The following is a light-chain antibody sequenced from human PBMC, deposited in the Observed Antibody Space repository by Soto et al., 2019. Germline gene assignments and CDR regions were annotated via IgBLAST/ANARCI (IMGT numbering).Light chain of an antibody. CDR1: QSVSSN. CDR3: QQYNNWPPIT. Sequence: EIVMTQSPATLSVSPGERATLSCRASQSVSSNLAWYQQKPGQAPRLLIYGASTRANDIPARFSGSWSGTEVTLTSSRLQSEDFAVYYCQQYNNWPPITFGQGTRLEIK. V-gene: IGKV3-15*01. J-gene: IGKJ5*01. CDR2: GAS.